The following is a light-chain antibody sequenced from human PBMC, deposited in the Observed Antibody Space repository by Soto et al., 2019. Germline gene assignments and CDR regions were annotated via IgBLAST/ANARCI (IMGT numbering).Light chain of an antibody. CDR3: QQYNDWPSLT. CDR2: GAF. V-gene: IGKV3-15*01. J-gene: IGKJ4*01. Sequence: EIVMTQSPVTLSVSPGERATLSCSASQSVSRNLAWYQQKPGQAPRLLIYGAFTRATGVPARFSGSGSGTEFTLTISSLQSEDSAVYYCQQYNDWPSLTFGGGTKVDIK. CDR1: QSVSRN.